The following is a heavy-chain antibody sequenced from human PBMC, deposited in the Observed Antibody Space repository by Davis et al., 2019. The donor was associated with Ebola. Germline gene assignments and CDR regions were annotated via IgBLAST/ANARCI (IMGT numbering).Heavy chain of an antibody. J-gene: IGHJ5*02. D-gene: IGHD6-19*01. CDR3: ARPGTYSSGWYGWFDP. CDR1: GGSFSGYC. Sequence: MPSETLSLTCAVYGGSFSGYCWSWIRQPPGKGLEWIGEINHSGSTNYNPSLKSRVTISVDTSKNQFSLKLSSVTAADTAVYYCARPGTYSSGWYGWFDPWGQGTLVTVSS. CDR2: INHSGST. V-gene: IGHV4-34*01.